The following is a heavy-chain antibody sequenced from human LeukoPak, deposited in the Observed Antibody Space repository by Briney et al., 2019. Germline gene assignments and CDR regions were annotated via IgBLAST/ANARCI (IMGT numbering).Heavy chain of an antibody. CDR2: IFGGGGT. J-gene: IGHJ4*02. Sequence: GGSLRLSCAASGFTVSSTYMNWVRQAPGKGLEWASVIFGGGGTYYADSVKGRFIISRDNSKSTLHLQMNSLRAEDTAVYYCAKGSSGARPYFFDYWGQGTLITVSS. CDR3: AKGSSGARPYFFDY. CDR1: GFTVSSTY. V-gene: IGHV3-66*01.